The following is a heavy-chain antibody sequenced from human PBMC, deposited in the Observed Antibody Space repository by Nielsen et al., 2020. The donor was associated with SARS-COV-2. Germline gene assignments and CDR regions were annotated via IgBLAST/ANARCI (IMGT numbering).Heavy chain of an antibody. CDR2: IWYDGSNK. CDR3: ASELVPGYYGMDV. D-gene: IGHD6-13*01. CDR1: GFTFSSYG. V-gene: IGHV3-33*01. J-gene: IGHJ6*02. Sequence: GGSLRLSCAASGFTFSSYGMHWVRQAPGKGLEWVAVIWYDGSNKYYADSVKGRFTISRDNSKDTLYLQMNSLRAEDTAVYYCASELVPGYYGMDVWGQGTTVTASS.